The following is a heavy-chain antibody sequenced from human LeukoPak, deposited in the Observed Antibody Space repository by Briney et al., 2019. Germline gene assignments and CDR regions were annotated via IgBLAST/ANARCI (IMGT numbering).Heavy chain of an antibody. V-gene: IGHV4-59*01. Sequence: SETLSLTCTVSGGSISSYYWSRIRQPPGKGLEWIGYIYYSGSTNYNPSLKSRVTISVDTSKNQFSLKLSSVTAADTAVYYCARGPYGSGSYFDYWGQGTLVTVSS. D-gene: IGHD3-10*01. J-gene: IGHJ4*02. CDR3: ARGPYGSGSYFDY. CDR1: GGSISSYY. CDR2: IYYSGST.